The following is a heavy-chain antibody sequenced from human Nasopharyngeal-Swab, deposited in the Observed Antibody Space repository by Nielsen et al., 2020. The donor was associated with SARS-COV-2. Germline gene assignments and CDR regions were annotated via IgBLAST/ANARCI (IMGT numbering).Heavy chain of an antibody. CDR2: IYHSGAT. D-gene: IGHD2-15*01. Sequence: ESLKISCTVSGGSINNYYWSWIRQPPGKELEWIGYIYHSGATDYNPSPKRRVTITVDASKNQLSLKLRSVTAADTAVYYCANDLGAGSGPPDFYYYYYMDVWGKGTTVTVSS. J-gene: IGHJ6*03. CDR1: GGSINNYY. V-gene: IGHV4-4*09. CDR3: ANDLGAGSGPPDFYYYYYMDV.